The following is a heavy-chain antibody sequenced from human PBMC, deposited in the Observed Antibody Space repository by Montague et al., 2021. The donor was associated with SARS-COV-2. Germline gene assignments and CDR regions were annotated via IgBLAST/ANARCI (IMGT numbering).Heavy chain of an antibody. CDR1: GGSFSGYY. D-gene: IGHD4-23*01. CDR2: INHSGTT. Sequence: SETLSLTYAVYGGSFSGYYWTWIRQSPGKGLEWIAEINHSGTTNYNFNPSLRSRVTISVDTSKSHFSLKLSSVTAADTGVYYCARWDPQTLTLIGLRGKSASDYWGQGTLVTVSS. CDR3: ARWDPQTLTLIGLRGKSASDY. V-gene: IGHV4-34*01. J-gene: IGHJ4*02.